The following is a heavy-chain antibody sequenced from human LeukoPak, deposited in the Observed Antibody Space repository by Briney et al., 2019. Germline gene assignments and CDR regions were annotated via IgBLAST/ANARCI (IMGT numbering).Heavy chain of an antibody. CDR3: ASLTTPIFGVVRTQYYYYYMDV. D-gene: IGHD3-3*01. CDR2: IYYSGST. J-gene: IGHJ6*03. V-gene: IGHV4-39*01. CDR1: GGSISSSSYY. Sequence: SETLSLTCTVSGGSISSSSYYWGWIRQPPGKGLEWIGSIYYSGSTYYNPSLKSRVTISVDTSKNQFSLKLSSVTAADTAVYYCASLTTPIFGVVRTQYYYYYMDVWSKGTTVTVSS.